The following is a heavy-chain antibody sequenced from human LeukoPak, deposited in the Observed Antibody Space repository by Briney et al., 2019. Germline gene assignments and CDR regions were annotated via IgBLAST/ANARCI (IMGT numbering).Heavy chain of an antibody. D-gene: IGHD2-15*01. Sequence: SETLSLTCTVSGGYISTYYWSWIRQSAGKRLEWIGRINTSGYTNYNPSLKSRVTMSVDTSENQFYLKLSSVTAADTAVYYCARDRIQLGFDPWGQGTLVTVSS. V-gene: IGHV4-4*07. CDR1: GGYISTYY. CDR3: ARDRIQLGFDP. CDR2: INTSGYT. J-gene: IGHJ5*02.